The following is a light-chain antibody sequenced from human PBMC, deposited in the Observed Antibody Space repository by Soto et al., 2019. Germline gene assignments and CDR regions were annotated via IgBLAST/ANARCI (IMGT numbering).Light chain of an antibody. CDR3: SSYTVINTAV. CDR1: TSDVGAYNY. J-gene: IGLJ3*02. CDR2: EVD. Sequence: QSVLTQPASVSGSPGQSVSISCTGSTSDVGAYNYVAWYQHKPGKAPRLLIYEVDHRPSGISPRFSGSKSGNTASLTISGLQTDDEADYYCSSYTVINTAVFGGGTKPPS. V-gene: IGLV2-14*01.